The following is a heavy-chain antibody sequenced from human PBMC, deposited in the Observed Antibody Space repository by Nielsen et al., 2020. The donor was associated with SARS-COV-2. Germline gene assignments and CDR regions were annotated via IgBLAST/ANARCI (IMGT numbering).Heavy chain of an antibody. CDR2: ISAYNGNT. Sequence: ASVKVSCKASGYTFTRYGISWVRQAPGQGLEWMGWISAYNGNTNYAQTLQGRVTMTTDTSTSTAYMELRSLRSDDTAVYYCARVEYCSGGSCPLIDYWGQGTLVTVSS. V-gene: IGHV1-18*04. CDR3: ARVEYCSGGSCPLIDY. CDR1: GYTFTRYG. D-gene: IGHD2-15*01. J-gene: IGHJ4*02.